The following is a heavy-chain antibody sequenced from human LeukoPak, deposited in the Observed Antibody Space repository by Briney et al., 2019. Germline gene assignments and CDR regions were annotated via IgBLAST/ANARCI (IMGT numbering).Heavy chain of an antibody. CDR1: GGSIRSSYYY. CDR3: ARHAWGLSAFDV. D-gene: IGHD3-16*01. V-gene: IGHV4-39*01. J-gene: IGHJ3*01. CDR2: IYDSGSP. Sequence: SETLSLTCTVSGGSIRSSYYYWGWIRQPPGKGLEWIGSIYDSGSPYYNPSLKSRVIISVDTSKSQFSLKLNSVTAADTAVYYCARHAWGLSAFDVWGRGTMVIVSS.